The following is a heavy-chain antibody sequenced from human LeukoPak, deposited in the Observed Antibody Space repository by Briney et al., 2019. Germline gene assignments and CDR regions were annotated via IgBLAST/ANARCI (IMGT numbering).Heavy chain of an antibody. D-gene: IGHD3-10*01. V-gene: IGHV1-2*02. CDR1: GYTFTSYG. J-gene: IGHJ5*02. CDR3: APDMNNYALGSDP. CDR2: MNPDSGAT. Sequence: ASVKVSCKASGYTFTSYGISWVRQAPGQGLEWMGWMNPDSGATNYAEKFQGRVTMTRDTSISTAYMELTTLRSDDTAIYYCAPDMNNYALGSDPWGQGSLVTVSS.